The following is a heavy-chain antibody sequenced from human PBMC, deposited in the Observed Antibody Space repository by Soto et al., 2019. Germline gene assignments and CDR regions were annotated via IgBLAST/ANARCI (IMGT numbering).Heavy chain of an antibody. D-gene: IGHD6-25*01. V-gene: IGHV3-30-3*01. CDR2: ISYDGSNK. Sequence: QVQLVESGGGVVQPGRSLRLSCAASGFTFSSYAMHWVRQAPGKGLEWVAVISYDGSNKYYADSVKGRFTISRDNSKNTLYLQMNSLRAEDPAVYYCARDSSGDYWGQGTLVTVSS. J-gene: IGHJ4*02. CDR1: GFTFSSYA. CDR3: ARDSSGDY.